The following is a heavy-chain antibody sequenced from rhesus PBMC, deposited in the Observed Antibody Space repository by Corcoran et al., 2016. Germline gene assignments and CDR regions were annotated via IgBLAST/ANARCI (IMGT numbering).Heavy chain of an antibody. CDR3: GRAGGCYDSAK. CDR1: GGSINRSY. J-gene: IGHJ4*01. CDR2: FKGGSRNN. V-gene: IGHV4-147*01. Sequence: QVQLQGSGPGLVKPSETLSLTCDVPGGSINRSYLTWIRQFPGKALEWIGDFKGGSRNNRYNPALNSRVSISADTSNNQFSLRLTSVTAADTARYYGGRAGGCYDSAKWGQGVLVTVYS. D-gene: IGHD3-28*01.